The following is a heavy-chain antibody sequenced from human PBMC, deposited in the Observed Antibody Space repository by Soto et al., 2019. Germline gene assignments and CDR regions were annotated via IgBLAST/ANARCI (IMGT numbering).Heavy chain of an antibody. CDR3: AREGDILTGDYKRPIDY. J-gene: IGHJ4*02. D-gene: IGHD3-9*01. CDR1: GYTFTDYD. CDR2: ISAYNGNT. V-gene: IGHV1-18*01. Sequence: ASVKVSCKASGYTFTDYDISWVRQAPGQGLEWMGRISAYNGNTNYAQKLQGRVTMTTDTPTNTAYMELRSLRSDDTAVYYCAREGDILTGDYKRPIDYWGQGTLVTVSS.